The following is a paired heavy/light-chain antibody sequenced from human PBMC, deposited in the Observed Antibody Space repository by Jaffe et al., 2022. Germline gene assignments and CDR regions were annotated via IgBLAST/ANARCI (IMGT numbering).Heavy chain of an antibody. Sequence: QVQLVQSGAEVKKPGASVKISCEASGYIFTDYTSHWVRQAPGQSLEWMGWINPDTGNTRYSQKFQGRVTITRDTSANTAYLELRSLRSEDTAVYYCARTSVTTWNYWYFDLWGRGTLVTVSS. D-gene: IGHD4-17*01. CDR2: INPDTGNT. V-gene: IGHV1-3*01. CDR3: ARTSVTTWNYWYFDL. CDR1: GYIFTDYT. J-gene: IGHJ2*01.
Light chain of an antibody. Sequence: EIVMTQAPLSLSVTPGQPASISCKSSQSLLHSDGKTYLYWYLQKPGQSPQLLIYEVSNRFSGVPDRFSGSGSGTDFTLKISRVEAEDVGVYYCMQSLSFEFTFGPGTKVEIK. V-gene: IGKV2D-29*02. J-gene: IGKJ3*01. CDR2: EVS. CDR3: MQSLSFEFT. CDR1: QSLLHSDGKTY.